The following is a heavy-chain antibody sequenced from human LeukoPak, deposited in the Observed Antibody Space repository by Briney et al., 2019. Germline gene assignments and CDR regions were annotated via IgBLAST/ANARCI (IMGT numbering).Heavy chain of an antibody. V-gene: IGHV3-53*01. CDR3: ARDGTPNYRSGWVYMDV. CDR2: IYSGGTT. D-gene: IGHD6-25*01. Sequence: AGGSLRLSCAVSGFTVSGNYMSWVRQAPGKGLEWVSLIYSGGTTYYADSVKGRFTISRDDAQNSLYLQMNSLRVEDTAVYYCARDGTPNYRSGWVYMDVWGKGTTVTISS. CDR1: GFTVSGNY. J-gene: IGHJ6*03.